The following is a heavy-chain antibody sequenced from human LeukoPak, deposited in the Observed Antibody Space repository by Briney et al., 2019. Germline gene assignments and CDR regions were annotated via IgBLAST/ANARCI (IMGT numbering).Heavy chain of an antibody. V-gene: IGHV3-11*04. J-gene: IGHJ4*02. CDR3: ERVTREHYTYGFRYYFDY. CDR2: ISSGDTTV. D-gene: IGHD5-18*01. Sequence: PGGSLRLSCAASGFTFSDYYMSWIRQAPGKGLEWVSYISSGDTTVYYADSVKGRFAISRDNAKNSLYLQMNSLRAEDTAVYYCERVTREHYTYGFRYYFDYWGQGTLVTVSS. CDR1: GFTFSDYY.